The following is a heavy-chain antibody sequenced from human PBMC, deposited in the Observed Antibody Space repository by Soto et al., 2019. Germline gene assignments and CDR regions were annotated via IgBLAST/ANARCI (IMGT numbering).Heavy chain of an antibody. CDR1: GYTFTSYD. Sequence: QVQLVQAGAEVKKPGASVKVSCKASGYTFTSYDINWVRLATGQGLEWMGWMNPNSGNTAYAQRFQGRVTMNRNTSISTAYMELSSLRSEDTAVYYCARLKQDYAIAWGQGTPVTVSS. CDR2: MNPNSGNT. V-gene: IGHV1-8*01. CDR3: ARLKQDYAIA. J-gene: IGHJ5*02. D-gene: IGHD3-16*01.